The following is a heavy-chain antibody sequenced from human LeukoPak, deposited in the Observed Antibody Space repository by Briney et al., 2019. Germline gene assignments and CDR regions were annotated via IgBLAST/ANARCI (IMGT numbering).Heavy chain of an antibody. Sequence: SETLSLTCAVSGYSISSGYYWGWIRQPPGKGLEWIGSIYHSGSTYYNPSLKSRVTISVDTSKNQFSLKLSSVTAADPAVYYCARTYYDFWSGPGFDPWGQGTLVTVSS. CDR2: IYHSGST. D-gene: IGHD3-3*01. V-gene: IGHV4-38-2*01. J-gene: IGHJ5*02. CDR3: ARTYYDFWSGPGFDP. CDR1: GYSISSGYY.